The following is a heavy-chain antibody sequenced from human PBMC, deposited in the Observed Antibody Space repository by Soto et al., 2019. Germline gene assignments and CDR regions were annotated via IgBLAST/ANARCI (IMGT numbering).Heavy chain of an antibody. V-gene: IGHV3-48*03. J-gene: IGHJ4*02. Sequence: GGSLRLSCAASGFTFSSSEMNWVRQTPGKGLEWVSYISSSGTTIDYADSVKGRFTISRDNAKNSLYLQMNRLRAEDTAVYYCARDAIADSGYFYYFDYWGEGAPVPVSS. CDR3: ARDAIADSGYFYYFDY. CDR1: GFTFSSSE. D-gene: IGHD3-22*01. CDR2: ISSSGTTI.